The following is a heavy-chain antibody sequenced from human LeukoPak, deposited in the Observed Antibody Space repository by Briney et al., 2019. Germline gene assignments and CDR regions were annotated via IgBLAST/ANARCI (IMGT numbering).Heavy chain of an antibody. V-gene: IGHV3-48*03. CDR1: GSTFSSYE. J-gene: IGHJ6*04. D-gene: IGHD3-10*02. CDR3: AELGITMIGGV. CDR2: ISSSGSTI. Sequence: GGSLRPSCAASGSTFSSYEMNWVRQAPGKGLEWVSYISSSGSTIYYADSVKGRFTISRDNAKNSLYLQMNSLRAEDTAVYYCAELGITMIGGVWGKGTTVTISS.